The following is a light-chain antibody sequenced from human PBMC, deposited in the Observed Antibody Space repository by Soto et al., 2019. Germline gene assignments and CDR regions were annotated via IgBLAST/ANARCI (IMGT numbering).Light chain of an antibody. CDR2: GAS. V-gene: IGKV3-20*01. CDR1: QSVSSSY. J-gene: IGKJ5*01. CDR3: QQYGSSLIT. Sequence: EIVLTQSPGTLSLSPGERATLSCRASQSVSSSYLAWYQQKAGQAPRLLIYGASSRATGIPDRFSGSGSGTDFTLTIIRLEPEDFAVYYCQQYGSSLITFGQGTRLEIK.